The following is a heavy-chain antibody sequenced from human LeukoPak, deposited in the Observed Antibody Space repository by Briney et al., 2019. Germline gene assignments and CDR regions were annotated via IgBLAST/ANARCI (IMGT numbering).Heavy chain of an antibody. J-gene: IGHJ4*02. CDR2: IHNSGIT. CDR3: ARDGDTAEGDYFDY. Sequence: PSQTLSLTCTVSGDSISGGNYYWSWIRQQPGRDLEWLVYIHNSGITFYNPSLESQFTISVDTSKNQFSLKLNSVTAADTAVYYCARDGDTAEGDYFDYWGQGTLVTVSS. V-gene: IGHV4-31*01. D-gene: IGHD5-18*01. CDR1: GDSISGGNYY.